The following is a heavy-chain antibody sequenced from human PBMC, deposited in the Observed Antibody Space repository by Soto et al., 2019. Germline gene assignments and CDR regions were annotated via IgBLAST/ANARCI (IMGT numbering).Heavy chain of an antibody. CDR1: GGSISSGGYY. J-gene: IGHJ4*02. CDR2: IYYSGST. Sequence: SETLSLTCTVSGGSISSGGYYWSWIRQHPGKGLEWIGYIYYSGSTYYNPSLKSRVTISVDTSKNQFSLKLSSVTAADTAVYYCARDAYCGGDCYSYYFDYWGQGTLVTVSS. D-gene: IGHD2-21*02. CDR3: ARDAYCGGDCYSYYFDY. V-gene: IGHV4-31*03.